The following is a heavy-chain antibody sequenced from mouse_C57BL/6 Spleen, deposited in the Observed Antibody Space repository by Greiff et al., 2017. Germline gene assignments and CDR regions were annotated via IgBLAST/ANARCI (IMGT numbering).Heavy chain of an antibody. Sequence: QVQLKQSGAELVRPGSSVKLSCKASGYTFTSYWMHWVKQRPIQGLEWIGNIDPSDSETHYNQKFKDKATLTVDKSSSTAYMQLSSLTSEDSAVYYCARYYGSSYWFAYWGQGTLVTVSA. CDR2: IDPSDSET. V-gene: IGHV1-52*01. CDR3: ARYYGSSYWFAY. J-gene: IGHJ3*01. CDR1: GYTFTSYW. D-gene: IGHD1-1*01.